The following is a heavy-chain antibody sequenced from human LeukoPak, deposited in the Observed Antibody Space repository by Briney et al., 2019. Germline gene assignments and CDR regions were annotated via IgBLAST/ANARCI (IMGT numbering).Heavy chain of an antibody. Sequence: GGSLRLSCAASGFTFSSYSMNWVRQAPGKGLEWVSAISSGSSYIYYADSVRGRFTISRDDAKNSLYLQMNSLRAEDTAVYYCARSKHAFDIWGQGTMVTVSS. J-gene: IGHJ3*02. V-gene: IGHV3-21*04. CDR2: ISSGSSYI. CDR1: GFTFSSYS. CDR3: ARSKHAFDI.